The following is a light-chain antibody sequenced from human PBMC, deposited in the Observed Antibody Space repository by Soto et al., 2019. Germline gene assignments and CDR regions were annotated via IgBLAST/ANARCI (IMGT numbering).Light chain of an antibody. CDR1: SSNIGTNY. J-gene: IGLJ1*01. V-gene: IGLV1-47*01. CDR3: AGWDDSLHGLL. Sequence: QSVLTQPPSASGTPGQRVTISCSGGSSNIGTNYVYWYQQLPGTAPKLLIYRNNLRPSGVPDRFSASKSGTSASLAISGPRSEDEADYFCAGWDDSLHGLLFGAGTKLTVL. CDR2: RNN.